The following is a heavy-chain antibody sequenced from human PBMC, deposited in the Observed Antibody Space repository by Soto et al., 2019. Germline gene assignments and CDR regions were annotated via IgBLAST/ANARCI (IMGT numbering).Heavy chain of an antibody. CDR3: ARGPYCSSTSCFGYCYYYYGMDV. J-gene: IGHJ6*02. CDR1: GFTFSSYA. Sequence: RRLSCAASGFTFSSYAMHWVRQAPGQGLEWVAVISYDGSNKYYADSVKGRFTISRDNSKNTLYLQMNSLRAEDTAVYYCARGPYCSSTSCFGYCYYYYGMDVWGQGTMVTVSS. CDR2: ISYDGSNK. V-gene: IGHV3-30-3*01. D-gene: IGHD2-2*01.